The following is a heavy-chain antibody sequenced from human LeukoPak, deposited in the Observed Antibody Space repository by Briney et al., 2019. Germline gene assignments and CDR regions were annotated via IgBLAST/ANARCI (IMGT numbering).Heavy chain of an antibody. J-gene: IGHJ6*02. CDR3: ARNGYCSGGSCYENYYYYYGMDV. Sequence: PSETLSLTCAVYGGSFSGYYWSWIRQSPGKGLEWIGEINHSGSTNYNPSLRSRVTISVDTSKNQFSLKLSSVTAADTAVYYCARNGYCSGGSCYENYYYYYGMDVWGQGTTVTVSS. CDR1: GGSFSGYY. V-gene: IGHV4-34*01. CDR2: INHSGST. D-gene: IGHD2-15*01.